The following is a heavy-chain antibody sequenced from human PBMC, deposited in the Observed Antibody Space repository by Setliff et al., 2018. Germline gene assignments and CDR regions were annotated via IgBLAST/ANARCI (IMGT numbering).Heavy chain of an antibody. CDR1: GYTFSNYG. CDR3: MRLVRFCSRTVCQRTSGDEA. J-gene: IGHJ5*02. Sequence: ASVKVSCKASGYTFSNYGITWVRQAPGQGLEWMGWISAYSGNSYYAPKFQGRVTMTTDESTNTAYLELRGLRSDDTAVYYCMRLVRFCSRTVCQRTSGDEAWGQGTLVTVSS. D-gene: IGHD3-3*01. CDR2: ISAYSGNS. V-gene: IGHV1-18*01.